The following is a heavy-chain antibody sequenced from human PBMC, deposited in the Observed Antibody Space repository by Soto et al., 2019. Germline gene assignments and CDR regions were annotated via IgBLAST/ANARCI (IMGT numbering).Heavy chain of an antibody. V-gene: IGHV3-13*01. CDR1: GFTFSNYE. D-gene: IGHD2-21*01. CDR2: IGTAGDT. Sequence: EVQLVESGGGLVQPGGSLRLSCAASGFTFSNYEMHWVRQVTGKDLEWVSGIGTAGDTKYVGSVKGRFTISRDNAKNSLYLQMNSLRAEDTAVYYCAGRRQVINDYYGLADWGQGTTVIVSS. J-gene: IGHJ6*02. CDR3: AGRRQVINDYYGLAD.